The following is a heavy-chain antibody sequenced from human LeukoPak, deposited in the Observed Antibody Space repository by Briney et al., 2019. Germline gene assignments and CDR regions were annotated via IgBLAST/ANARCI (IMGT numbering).Heavy chain of an antibody. V-gene: IGHV3-53*01. CDR3: ARGTVTAPDY. CDR1: GFTVSSNY. D-gene: IGHD4-17*01. Sequence: GGSLRLSCAASGFTVSSNYMNWVRQAPGKGLEWVSIIYTGGNTYYADSVKGRFTISRDISKNTLYLQMNSLRAEDTAVYYCARGTVTAPDYWGQGTLVTVSS. CDR2: IYTGGNT. J-gene: IGHJ4*02.